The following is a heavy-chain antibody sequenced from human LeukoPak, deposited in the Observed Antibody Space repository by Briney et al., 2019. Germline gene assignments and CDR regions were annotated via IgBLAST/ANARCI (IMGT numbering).Heavy chain of an antibody. CDR1: GGSFSGYY. CDR2: IYSGGST. V-gene: IGHV3-66*01. Sequence: PSETLSLTCAVYGGSFSGYYWSWIRQAPGKGLEWVSVIYSGGSTYYADSVKGRFTISRDNSKNTLYLQMNSLRAEDTAVYYCARATYYYDSYDAFDIWGQGTMVTVSS. CDR3: ARATYYYDSYDAFDI. D-gene: IGHD3-22*01. J-gene: IGHJ3*02.